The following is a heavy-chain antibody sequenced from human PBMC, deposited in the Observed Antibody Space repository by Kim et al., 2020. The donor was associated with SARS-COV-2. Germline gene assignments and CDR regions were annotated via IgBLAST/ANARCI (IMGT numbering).Heavy chain of an antibody. CDR2: IYTSGST. CDR1: GGSISSGSYY. J-gene: IGHJ6*02. Sequence: SETLSLTCTVSGGSISSGSYYWSWIRQPAGKGLEWIGRIYTSGSTNYNPSLKSRVTISVDTSKNQFSLKLSSVTAADTAVYYCAREGEPYYDILTGYFPHLHYYYGMDVWGQGTTVTVSS. D-gene: IGHD3-9*01. V-gene: IGHV4-61*02. CDR3: AREGEPYYDILTGYFPHLHYYYGMDV.